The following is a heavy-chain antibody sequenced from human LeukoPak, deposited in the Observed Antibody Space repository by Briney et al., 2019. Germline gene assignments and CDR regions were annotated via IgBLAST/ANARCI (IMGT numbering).Heavy chain of an antibody. J-gene: IGHJ1*01. Sequence: SETLSLTCTVAGYSISSGYYWGWIRQPPGKGLEWIGSIYHSGSTYYNPSLKSRVTISVDTSKNQFSLKLSSVTAADTAVYYCARDVLGSTVTIGLIQHWGQGTLVTVSS. D-gene: IGHD4-17*01. CDR2: IYHSGST. CDR3: ARDVLGSTVTIGLIQH. V-gene: IGHV4-38-2*02. CDR1: GYSISSGYY.